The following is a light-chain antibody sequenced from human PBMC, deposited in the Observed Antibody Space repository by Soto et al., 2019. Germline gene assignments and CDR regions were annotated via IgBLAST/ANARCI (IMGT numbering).Light chain of an antibody. CDR3: CSYAGSYTF. J-gene: IGLJ1*01. CDR2: DVS. CDR1: SSDVGGYNY. Sequence: QSALTQPPSVSGSPGQSVTISCTGTSSDVGGYNYVSWYQQHPGKAPKLMIYDVSKRPSGVPDRFSGSKSGNTASLTISGLHAEDEADYYCCSYAGSYTFFGTGTKLTVL. V-gene: IGLV2-11*01.